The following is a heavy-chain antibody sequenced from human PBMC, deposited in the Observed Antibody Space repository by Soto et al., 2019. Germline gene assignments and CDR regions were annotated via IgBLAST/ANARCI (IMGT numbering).Heavy chain of an antibody. J-gene: IGHJ6*02. D-gene: IGHD2-15*01. CDR2: IIPVFGTT. CDR1: GDTFSSYG. V-gene: IGHV1-69*12. CDR3: AREDCSGGRCYGLDV. Sequence: VQLVQSGAEVKKPGSSVKISCKASGDTFSSYGITWVRQAPGQGLERMGGIIPVFGTTNYAPNYLDRVTITADESTSTAYMELSSLKSADTAVYYCAREDCSGGRCYGLDVWGQGTTVTVSS.